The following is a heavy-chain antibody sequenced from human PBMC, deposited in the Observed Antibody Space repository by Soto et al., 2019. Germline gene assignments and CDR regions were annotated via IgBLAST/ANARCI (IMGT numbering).Heavy chain of an antibody. D-gene: IGHD2-2*01. CDR3: AREAPSYCSSTSCHGIGNYYYGMDV. CDR1: GFTFSSYS. V-gene: IGHV3-21*01. CDR2: ISSSSSYI. Sequence: GGSLRLSCAASGFTFSSYSMNWVRQAPGKGLEWVSSISSSSSYIYYADSVKGRFTISRDNAKNSLYLQMNSLRAEDTAVYYCAREAPSYCSSTSCHGIGNYYYGMDVWGQGTTVTVSS. J-gene: IGHJ6*02.